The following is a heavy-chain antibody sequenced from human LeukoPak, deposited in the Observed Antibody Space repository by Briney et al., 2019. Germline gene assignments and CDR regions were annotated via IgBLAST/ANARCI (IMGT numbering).Heavy chain of an antibody. CDR1: GFTFSRYA. V-gene: IGHV3-30*04. CDR3: AIDPNWGTHS. J-gene: IGHJ4*02. Sequence: GGSLRLSCAASGFTFSRYAMHWVRQAPGKGLEWVAVISYDGSNKYYADSVKGRFTISRDNSKNALYLQMNSLRVEDTAVYYCAIDPNWGTHSWGQGVLVTVSS. D-gene: IGHD7-27*01. CDR2: ISYDGSNK.